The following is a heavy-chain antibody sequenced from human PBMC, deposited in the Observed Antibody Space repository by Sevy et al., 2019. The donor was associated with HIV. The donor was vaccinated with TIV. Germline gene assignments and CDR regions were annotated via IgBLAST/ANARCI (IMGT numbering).Heavy chain of an antibody. CDR2: IRNRPNRYTT. V-gene: IGHV3-72*01. D-gene: IGHD2-21*01. J-gene: IGHJ6*03. CDR1: GFAFSDHY. Sequence: GGSLRLSCAASGFAFSDHYVDWVRQAPGKGLEWVGRIRNRPNRYTTEYAASVEGRFTISRDDSSHSLYLQMNSLKTEDSAVYYCVRGPNCGVGGCQQISPYCLDVWGIGATVTFSS. CDR3: VRGPNCGVGGCQQISPYCLDV.